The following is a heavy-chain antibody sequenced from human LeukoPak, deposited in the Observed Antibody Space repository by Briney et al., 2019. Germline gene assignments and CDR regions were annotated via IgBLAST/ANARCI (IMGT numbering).Heavy chain of an antibody. V-gene: IGHV4-38-2*02. CDR2: IYHSGST. CDR1: GYSISSGYY. D-gene: IGHD6-13*01. J-gene: IGHJ5*02. Sequence: PSETLSLTCTVSGYSISSGYYWGWIRQPPGKGLEWIGSIYHSGSTYYNPSLKSRVTISVDTSKNQFSLKLSSVTAADTAVYYCARGKSLYSSSWNWFDPWGQGTLVTVSS. CDR3: ARGKSLYSSSWNWFDP.